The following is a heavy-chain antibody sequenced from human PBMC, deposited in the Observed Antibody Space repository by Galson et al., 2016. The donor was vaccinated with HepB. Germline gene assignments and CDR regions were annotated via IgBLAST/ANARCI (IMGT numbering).Heavy chain of an antibody. D-gene: IGHD3-16*01. V-gene: IGHV3-74*01. J-gene: IGHJ4*02. Sequence: SLRLSCAASGFTFSDYWMHWVRQAPGKGLVWVSHINSDGSDTSYADSVKGRFSISRDNAKNTLYLQMNRLRAGDTAVYYCVRDGGVILAAGNDYWGQGTLVTVSS. CDR3: VRDGGVILAAGNDY. CDR2: INSDGSDT. CDR1: GFTFSDYW.